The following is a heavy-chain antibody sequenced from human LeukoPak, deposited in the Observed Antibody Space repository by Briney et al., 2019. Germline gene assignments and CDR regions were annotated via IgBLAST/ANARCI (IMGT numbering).Heavy chain of an antibody. CDR1: GYKFTDDY. CDR2: INPDSGFT. Sequence: ASVMVSCKASGYKFTDDYMHWVRQAPGQGLEFMGWINPDSGFTNYAQKFKGRVTMTRDTSISTACLEVRSLTSDDTAVYYCAPTAEAYTSWWKVWGQGTLVTVSS. J-gene: IGHJ4*02. CDR3: APTAEAYTSWWKV. V-gene: IGHV1-2*02. D-gene: IGHD3-16*01.